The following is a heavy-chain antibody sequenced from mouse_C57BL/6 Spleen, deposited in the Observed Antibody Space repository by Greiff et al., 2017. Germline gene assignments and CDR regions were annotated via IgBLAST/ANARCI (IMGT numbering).Heavy chain of an antibody. CDR1: GFSLTSYG. Sequence: QVQLQQSGPGLVQPSQSLSITCTVSGFSLTSYGVHWVRQSPGKGLEWLGVIWRGGSTDYNAAFMSRLGITKDNAKSQVFFKMNSLQADDTAIYSWSKNNGKGAIDYWGQGTSVTVSS. CDR2: IWRGGST. V-gene: IGHV2-5*01. J-gene: IGHJ4*01. CDR3: SKNNGKGAIDY. D-gene: IGHD2-1*01.